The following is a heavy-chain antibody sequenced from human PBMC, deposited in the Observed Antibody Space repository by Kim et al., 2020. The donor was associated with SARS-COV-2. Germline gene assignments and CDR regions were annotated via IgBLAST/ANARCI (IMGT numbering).Heavy chain of an antibody. J-gene: IGHJ6*02. D-gene: IGHD3-3*01. CDR1: GGSFSGYY. V-gene: IGHV4-34*01. CDR3: ARGWTVSVTIFGVVIIRPLMDD. CDR2: INHSGST. Sequence: SEILSLTCAVYGGSFSGYYWSWIRQPPGKGLEWIGEINHSGSTNYNPSLKSRVTISVDTSKNQFSLKLISVTAAYTAVYYCARGWTVSVTIFGVVIIRPLMDDLGQGTTVTVSS.